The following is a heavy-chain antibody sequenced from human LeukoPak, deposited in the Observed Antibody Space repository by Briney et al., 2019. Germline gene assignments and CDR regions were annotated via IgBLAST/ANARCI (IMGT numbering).Heavy chain of an antibody. CDR2: IYYSGST. Sequence: PSETLSLTCTVSGGSISSYYWSWIRQPPGKGLEWIGYIYYSGSTNYNPSLKSRVTISVDTSKNQFSLKLSSVTAADTAVYYCATLHYYDSSGYYSDAFDIWGQGTMVTVSS. V-gene: IGHV4-59*01. J-gene: IGHJ3*02. CDR3: ATLHYYDSSGYYSDAFDI. CDR1: GGSISSYY. D-gene: IGHD3-22*01.